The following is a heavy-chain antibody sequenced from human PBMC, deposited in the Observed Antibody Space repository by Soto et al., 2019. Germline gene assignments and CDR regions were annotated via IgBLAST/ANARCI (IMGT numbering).Heavy chain of an antibody. V-gene: IGHV3-21*01. Sequence: EVPLVESGGGLVKPGGSLRLSCAASGFTFSSYSMNWVRQAPGKGLEWVSSISSSSSYIYYADSVKGRFTISRDNAKNSRYLQMNSLRAEVTAVYYCARELGVAGTVWGQGTLVTVSS. CDR1: GFTFSSYS. CDR2: ISSSSSYI. J-gene: IGHJ4*02. CDR3: ARELGVAGTV. D-gene: IGHD6-19*01.